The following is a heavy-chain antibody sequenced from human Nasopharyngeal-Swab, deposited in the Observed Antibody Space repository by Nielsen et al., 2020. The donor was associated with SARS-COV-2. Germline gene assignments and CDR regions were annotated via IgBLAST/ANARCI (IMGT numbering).Heavy chain of an antibody. D-gene: IGHD5-18*01. V-gene: IGHV1-2*02. CDR2: INPNSGGT. CDR1: GYTFTGYY. J-gene: IGHJ6*02. CDR3: ARKEATAMEELYYYGMDV. Sequence: ASVKVSCKASGYTFTGYYMHWVRQAPGQGLEWMGWINPNSGGTNYAQKFQGRVTMTRDTSISTVYMELSRLRSDDTAVYYCARKEATAMEELYYYGMDVWGQGTTVTVSS.